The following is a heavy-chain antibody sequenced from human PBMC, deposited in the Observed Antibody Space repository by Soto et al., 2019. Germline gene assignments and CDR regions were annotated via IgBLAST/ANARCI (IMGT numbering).Heavy chain of an antibody. CDR3: AKRPSLGY. CDR1: GFTFSSYG. CDR2: ISYDGSNK. V-gene: IGHV3-30*18. J-gene: IGHJ4*02. D-gene: IGHD3-16*01. Sequence: PGGSLRLSCADSGFTFSSYGMHWVRQAPGKGLEWVAVISYDGSNKYYADSVKGRFTISRDNSKNTLYLQMNSLRAEDTAVYYCAKRPSLGYWGQGTLVTVSS.